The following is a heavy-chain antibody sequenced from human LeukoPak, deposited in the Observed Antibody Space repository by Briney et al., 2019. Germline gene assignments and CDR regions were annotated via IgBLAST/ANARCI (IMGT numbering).Heavy chain of an antibody. CDR1: GFTFSDYY. Sequence: GGSLRLSCAASGFTFSDYYMTWIRQVPGKGLEWVSYISGSGNTIYYADSVKGRFTISRDNAKNSLYLQMNSLRAEDTALYYCARGGAQGMDVWGQGTTVTVSS. V-gene: IGHV3-11*01. CDR3: ARGGAQGMDV. CDR2: ISGSGNTI. D-gene: IGHD1-26*01. J-gene: IGHJ6*02.